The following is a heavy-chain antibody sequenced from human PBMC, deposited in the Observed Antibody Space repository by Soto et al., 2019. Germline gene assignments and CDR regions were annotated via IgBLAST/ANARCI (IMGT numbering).Heavy chain of an antibody. CDR1: GFTFSDYY. CDR3: AREYYDVLTDYYRYYYIDV. CDR2: ISNSGNRM. J-gene: IGHJ6*04. D-gene: IGHD3-9*01. Sequence: QVQLVESGGGLVQPGGSLRLSCTASGFTFSDYYMTGIRQAPGKGLESVSYISNSGNRMYYADSVKGRFTISRDNAKNSLYLQLNSLRAEETAVYYCAREYYDVLTDYYRYYYIDVWGKGITVTVSS. V-gene: IGHV3-11*01.